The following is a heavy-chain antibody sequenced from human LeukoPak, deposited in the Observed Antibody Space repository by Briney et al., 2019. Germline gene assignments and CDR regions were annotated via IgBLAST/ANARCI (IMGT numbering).Heavy chain of an antibody. CDR1: GGSISSYY. J-gene: IGHJ6*03. CDR2: IYYSGST. V-gene: IGHV4-59*08. CDR3: ARVQRTEEGGYSYYYIDV. Sequence: SETLSLTCTVSGGSISSYYWSWIRQPPGKGLEWIGYIYYSGSTNYNPSLKSRVTISVDTSKNQFSLKLRSVTAADTAVYYCARVQRTEEGGYSYYYIDVWGKGITVTVSS. D-gene: IGHD1-26*01.